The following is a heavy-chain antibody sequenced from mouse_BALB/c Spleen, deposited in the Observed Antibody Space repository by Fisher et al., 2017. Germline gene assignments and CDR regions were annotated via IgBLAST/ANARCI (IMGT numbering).Heavy chain of an antibody. Sequence: KFKGKATLTVDKSSSTAYMELRSLTSEDSAVYYCTRTRIHAMDYWGQGTSVTVSS. CDR3: TRTRIHAMDY. J-gene: IGHJ4*01. V-gene: IGHV1-26*01.